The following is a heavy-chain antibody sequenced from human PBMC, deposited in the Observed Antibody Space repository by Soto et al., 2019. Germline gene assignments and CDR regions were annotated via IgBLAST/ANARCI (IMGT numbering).Heavy chain of an antibody. Sequence: QVQLVESGGGVVQPGRSLRLSCAASGFTFNSYGIHWVRQAPGKGLEWVAVISHDGSKTNYADSVKGRFTISRDNSKDTMYLQMNSLRAEDTAVYYCAKVTYYYSSSGYYGFDSWGQGTLVTVSS. CDR2: ISHDGSKT. D-gene: IGHD3-22*01. V-gene: IGHV3-30*18. CDR3: AKVTYYYSSSGYYGFDS. J-gene: IGHJ4*02. CDR1: GFTFNSYG.